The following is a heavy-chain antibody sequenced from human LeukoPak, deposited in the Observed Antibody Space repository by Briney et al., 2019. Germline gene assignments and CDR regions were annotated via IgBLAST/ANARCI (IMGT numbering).Heavy chain of an antibody. Sequence: KPSETLSLTCTVSGGSISSSSYYWGWIRQPPGKGLAWIGEINHSGSTNYNPSLKSRVTISVDTSKIQFYLKLSSVTAADAAVYYCARLSRRGYSYGYGRWGQGTLVTVSS. CDR1: GGSISSSSYY. J-gene: IGHJ4*02. CDR3: ARLSRRGYSYGYGR. D-gene: IGHD5-18*01. V-gene: IGHV4-39*07. CDR2: INHSGST.